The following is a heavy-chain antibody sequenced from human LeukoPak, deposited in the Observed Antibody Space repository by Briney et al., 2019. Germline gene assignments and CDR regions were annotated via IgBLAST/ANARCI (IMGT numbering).Heavy chain of an antibody. Sequence: GGSLRLSCAASGFTFSSYTMSGVRQAPGKGLEWVSAISGSGGSTYYAASVKGRFTISRDNSKNTLYLQMNSLRAEDTAVYYSAKIIPAPSLFDYWGQGTLVTVSS. CDR2: ISGSGGST. CDR3: AKIIPAPSLFDY. J-gene: IGHJ4*02. CDR1: GFTFSSYT. V-gene: IGHV3-23*01. D-gene: IGHD2-2*01.